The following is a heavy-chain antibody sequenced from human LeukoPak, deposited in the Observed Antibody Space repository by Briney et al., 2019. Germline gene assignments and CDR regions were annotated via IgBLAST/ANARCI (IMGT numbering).Heavy chain of an antibody. CDR3: ARDQGGSSWYQTDY. CDR1: GFTFSSYA. J-gene: IGHJ4*02. D-gene: IGHD6-13*01. Sequence: GGSLRLSCAASGFTFSSYAMNWVRQAPGKGLEWVSYISSSSSTIYYADSVKGRFTISRDNAKNSLYLQMNSLRDEDTAVYYCARDQGGSSWYQTDYWGQGTLVTVSS. V-gene: IGHV3-48*02. CDR2: ISSSSSTI.